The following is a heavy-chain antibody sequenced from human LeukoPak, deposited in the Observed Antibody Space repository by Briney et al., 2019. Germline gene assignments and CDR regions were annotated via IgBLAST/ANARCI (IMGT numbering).Heavy chain of an antibody. CDR2: INAGNGNT. J-gene: IGHJ4*02. Sequence: ASVKVSCKASGYSFTNYAIHWVRQAPGQRLEWMGWINAGNGNTKCSQKFQARVAITRDTSARIAYLDLSSLTSEDTAVYYCARSIVYSSDSNGGYYFDNWGQGTLVTVSS. V-gene: IGHV1-3*01. D-gene: IGHD3-22*01. CDR1: GYSFTNYA. CDR3: ARSIVYSSDSNGGYYFDN.